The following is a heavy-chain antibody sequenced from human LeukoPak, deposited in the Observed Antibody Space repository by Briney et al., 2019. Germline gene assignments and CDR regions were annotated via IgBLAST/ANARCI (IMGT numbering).Heavy chain of an antibody. D-gene: IGHD6-19*01. CDR1: GGSISSSSYY. CDR3: AREYTLYRSGWFLDY. J-gene: IGHJ4*02. CDR2: IYYSGGT. Sequence: SETLSLTCTVSGGSISSSSYYWGWIRQPPGKGLEWIETIYYSGGTYYNPSLKSRVTISVGTSKNQFSLKLSSVTAADTAVYYCAREYTLYRSGWFLDYWGQGTVVTVSS. V-gene: IGHV4-39*02.